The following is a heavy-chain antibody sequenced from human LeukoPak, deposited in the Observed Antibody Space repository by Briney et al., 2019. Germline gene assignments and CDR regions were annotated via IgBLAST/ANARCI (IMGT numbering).Heavy chain of an antibody. CDR3: ARAYDSSGYRAFDI. CDR1: GFSFSRYW. J-gene: IGHJ3*02. D-gene: IGHD3-22*01. CDR2: IRQDGSDQ. V-gene: IGHV3-7*04. Sequence: GGSLRLSCAVSGFSFSRYWMSWVRQAPGKGLEWVASIRQDGSDQHYVDSVKGRLTISRDNAKNSLHLQVNSLRAEDTAMYYCARAYDSSGYRAFDIWGQGTMVTVSS.